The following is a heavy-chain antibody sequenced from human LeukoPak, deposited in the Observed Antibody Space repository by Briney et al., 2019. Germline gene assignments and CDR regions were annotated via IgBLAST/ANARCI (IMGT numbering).Heavy chain of an antibody. CDR3: ARADCSGSTCYLRHSWFDP. Sequence: GGSLRLSCAASGFTLSTFDMNWVRQAPGKGLEWVSSISTSGRYIYYRDSVKGRFTISRDDSKNTLYLQMNSLTVEDTAVYYCARADCSGSTCYLRHSWFDPGGEGTLVTVSS. CDR2: ISTSGRYI. V-gene: IGHV3-21*06. J-gene: IGHJ5*02. CDR1: GFTLSTFD. D-gene: IGHD2-2*01.